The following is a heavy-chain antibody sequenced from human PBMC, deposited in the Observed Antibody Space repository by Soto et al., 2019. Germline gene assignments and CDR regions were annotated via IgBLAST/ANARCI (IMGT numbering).Heavy chain of an antibody. CDR3: VKDESINWYSGHFRH. V-gene: IGHV3-9*01. J-gene: IGHJ1*01. CDR2: INWNSGSI. Sequence: EVQLVESGGGLVQPGRSLRLSCAASGFTFDDYAMHWVRQVPGKGPEWVSGINWNSGSIGYGDSVKGRFAISRDNAKNSLHLQMNSLSAEDTACYYCVKDESINWYSGHFRHWGQGTLVTVSS. CDR1: GFTFDDYA. D-gene: IGHD6-13*01.